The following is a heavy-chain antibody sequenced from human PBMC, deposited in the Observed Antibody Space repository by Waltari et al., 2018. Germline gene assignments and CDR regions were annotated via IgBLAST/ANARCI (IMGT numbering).Heavy chain of an antibody. J-gene: IGHJ4*02. CDR1: GYSFTSYG. V-gene: IGHV1-18*01. CDR3: ARELYGSYIEY. D-gene: IGHD3-10*01. Sequence: QVQLVQSGGEVKKPGASVKVSCKASGYSFTSYGISWVRQAPGRGLEWMGWISASNGNPNYGQRLQGRITLTSDTSTSTAYMELRSLRSDDTAVYYCARELYGSYIEYWGQGTPVTVSS. CDR2: ISASNGNP.